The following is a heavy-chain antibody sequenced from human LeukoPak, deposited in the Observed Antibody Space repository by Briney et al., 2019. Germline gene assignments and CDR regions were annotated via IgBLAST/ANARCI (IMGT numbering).Heavy chain of an antibody. D-gene: IGHD3-22*01. CDR2: INPNSGGT. Sequence: ASVTVSCKASGYTFTGYYMHWVRQAPGQGLEWMGWINPNSGGTNYAQKFQGWVTMTRDTSISTAYMELSRLRSDDTAVYYCARADYYDSSGYSVSNAFDIWGQGTMVTVSS. V-gene: IGHV1-2*04. CDR3: ARADYYDSSGYSVSNAFDI. CDR1: GYTFTGYY. J-gene: IGHJ3*02.